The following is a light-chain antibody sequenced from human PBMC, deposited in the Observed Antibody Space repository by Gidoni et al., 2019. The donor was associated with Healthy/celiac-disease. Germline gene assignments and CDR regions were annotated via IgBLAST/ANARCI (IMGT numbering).Light chain of an antibody. J-gene: IGKJ3*01. V-gene: IGKV1-33*01. CDR2: DAS. CDR1: QDISNY. CDR3: QQYDNLPPLFT. Sequence: GDRVTITCQASQDISNYLNWYQQKPGKAPKLLIYDASNLETGVPSRFSGSGSGTDFTFTISSLQPEDIATYYCQQYDNLPPLFTFGPXTKVDIK.